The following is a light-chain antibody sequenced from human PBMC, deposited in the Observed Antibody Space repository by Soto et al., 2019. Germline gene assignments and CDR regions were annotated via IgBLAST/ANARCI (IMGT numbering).Light chain of an antibody. V-gene: IGLV6-57*01. CDR1: SGNIASNF. J-gene: IGLJ2*01. Sequence: NFMLTQPHSVSESPGKTVTISCTRSSGNIASNFVQWYQQRPGSSPTTVIYDDNQRPSGVPARFSGSIDSSSNSASLTISGLKTEDEADYYCHSYDFNNVVFGGGTKLTVL. CDR3: HSYDFNNVV. CDR2: DDN.